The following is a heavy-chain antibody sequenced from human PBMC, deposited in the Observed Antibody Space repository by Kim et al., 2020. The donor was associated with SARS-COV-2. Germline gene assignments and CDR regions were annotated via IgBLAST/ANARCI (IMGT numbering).Heavy chain of an antibody. J-gene: IGHJ4*02. V-gene: IGHV1-3*01. CDR3: ARDQLRTNTAMVPYFEY. CDR1: GYTFTSYA. D-gene: IGHD5-18*01. Sequence: ASVKVSCKASGYTFTSYAMHWVRQAPGQRLEWMGWINAGNGNTKYSQKFQGRVTITRDTSASTAYMELSSLRSEDTAVYYCARDQLRTNTAMVPYFEYWGQGTLVTVSS. CDR2: INAGNGNT.